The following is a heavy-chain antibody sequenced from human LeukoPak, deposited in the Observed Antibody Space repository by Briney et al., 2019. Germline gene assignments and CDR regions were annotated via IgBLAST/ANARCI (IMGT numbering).Heavy chain of an antibody. Sequence: SETLSLTCTVSGGSISSYYWSWIRQPPGKGLEWIGYIYYSGSTNYNPSLKSRVTISVDTSKNQFSLKLSSVAAADTAVYYCAGTGYGDFDFDYWGQGTLVTVSS. D-gene: IGHD4-17*01. J-gene: IGHJ4*02. CDR3: AGTGYGDFDFDY. CDR1: GGSISSYY. CDR2: IYYSGST. V-gene: IGHV4-59*01.